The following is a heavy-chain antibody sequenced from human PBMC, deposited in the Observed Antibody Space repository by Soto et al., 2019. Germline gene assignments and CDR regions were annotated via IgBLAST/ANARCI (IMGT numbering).Heavy chain of an antibody. Sequence: GGSLRLSCAASGFTFSNAWMSWVRQAPGKGLEWVGRIKSKTDGGTTDYAAPVKGRFTISRDDSKNTLYLEMNSLKTEDTAVYYCTTDLVWQLVLYLEGPFDYWGQGTLVTVSS. CDR2: IKSKTDGGTT. CDR1: GFTFSNAW. J-gene: IGHJ4*02. D-gene: IGHD6-13*01. CDR3: TTDLVWQLVLYLEGPFDY. V-gene: IGHV3-15*01.